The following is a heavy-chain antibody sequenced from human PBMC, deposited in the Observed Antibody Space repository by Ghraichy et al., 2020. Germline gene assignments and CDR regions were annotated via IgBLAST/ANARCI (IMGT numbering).Heavy chain of an antibody. J-gene: IGHJ6*02. D-gene: IGHD1-26*01. CDR3: AREYSGWLQYFHYGMDV. CDR2: ISYYGSNK. CDR1: GFTFSSYG. Sequence: GESLNISCAASGFTFSSYGMHWVRQAPGKGLEWVAVISYYGSNKYYADSVKGRFTISRDDSKNTLYLQMNSLRVEDTAVYYCAREYSGWLQYFHYGMDVWGQGTTVTVSS. V-gene: IGHV3-30*03.